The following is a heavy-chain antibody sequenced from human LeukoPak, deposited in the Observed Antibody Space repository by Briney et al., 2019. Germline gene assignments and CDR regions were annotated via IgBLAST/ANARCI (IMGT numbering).Heavy chain of an antibody. Sequence: PPETLSLTCTVSGASLTMSSYCWGWLRQQAGRGREWFASIYDSGSTYYNTSLKSRVNISVDTSKNQFSLKLNSVTAADTAVYYCARDTYYYGSSGWTFDYWGQGTLVTVS. V-gene: IGHV4-39*02. J-gene: IGHJ4*02. CDR3: ARDTYYYGSSGWTFDY. D-gene: IGHD3-22*01. CDR2: IYDSGST. CDR1: GASLTMSSYC.